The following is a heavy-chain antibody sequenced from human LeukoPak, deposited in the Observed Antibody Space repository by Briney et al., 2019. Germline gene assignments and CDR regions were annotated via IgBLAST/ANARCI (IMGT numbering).Heavy chain of an antibody. CDR3: ARGPPLDWFGESIDY. CDR2: IWYDGSNK. D-gene: IGHD3-10*01. J-gene: IGHJ4*02. V-gene: IGHV3-33*01. Sequence: SLRLSCAASGFTFSSYGMHWVRQAPGKGLEWVAVIWYDGSNKYYADSVKGRFTISRDNSKNTLYLQMNSLRAEDTAVYYCARGPPLDWFGESIDYWGQGTLVTVSS. CDR1: GFTFSSYG.